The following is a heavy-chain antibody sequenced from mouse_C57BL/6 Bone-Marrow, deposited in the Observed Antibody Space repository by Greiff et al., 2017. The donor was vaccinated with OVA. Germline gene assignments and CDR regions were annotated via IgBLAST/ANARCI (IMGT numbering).Heavy chain of an antibody. Sequence: VQLQQPGAELVKPGASVKLSCKASGYTFTSYWMHWVKQRPGQGLEWIGMIHPNSGSTNYNEKFKSKATLTVDKSSSTAYMQLSSLTSEDSAVYYCARSVWLRKYFDVWGTGTTVTVSS. D-gene: IGHD2-2*01. V-gene: IGHV1-64*01. CDR2: IHPNSGST. CDR1: GYTFTSYW. J-gene: IGHJ1*03. CDR3: ARSVWLRKYFDV.